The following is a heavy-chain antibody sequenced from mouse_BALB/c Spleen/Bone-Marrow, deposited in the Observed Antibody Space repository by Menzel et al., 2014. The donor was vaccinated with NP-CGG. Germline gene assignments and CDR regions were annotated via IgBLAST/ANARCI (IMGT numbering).Heavy chain of an antibody. CDR3: TRPYYGYVGYAY. CDR1: GYTFTSYY. V-gene: IGHV1S81*02. J-gene: IGHJ3*01. Sequence: QVQLKESGAELVKPGASVKLSCKASGYTFTSYYMYWVKQRPGQGLEWIGEINPSNGGTNFNEKFKSKATLTVDKSSSTAYMQLSSLTFEDSAIYYCTRPYYGYVGYAYWGQGTQVTASA. CDR2: INPSNGGT. D-gene: IGHD1-2*01.